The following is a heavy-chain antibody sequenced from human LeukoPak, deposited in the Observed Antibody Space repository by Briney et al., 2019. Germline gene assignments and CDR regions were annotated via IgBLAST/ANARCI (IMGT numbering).Heavy chain of an antibody. CDR2: ISGSGGIT. V-gene: IGHV3-23*01. J-gene: IGHJ4*02. CDR3: AKDYSDILSPFDY. CDR1: GFNFRSYW. Sequence: PGGSLRLSCAVSGFNFRSYWMNWVRQAPGKGLEWVSSISGSGGITNYADSVKGRFTISRDNSKNTLYLQMNSLRAEDTAVYYCAKDYSDILSPFDYWGQGTLVTVSS. D-gene: IGHD3-9*01.